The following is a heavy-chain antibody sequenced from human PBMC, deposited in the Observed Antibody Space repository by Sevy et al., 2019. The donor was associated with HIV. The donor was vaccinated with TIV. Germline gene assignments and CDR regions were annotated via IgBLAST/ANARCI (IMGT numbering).Heavy chain of an antibody. D-gene: IGHD5-12*01. CDR2: ISYDGKNE. Sequence: GGYLRLSCAGSGFTFYNYGIHWVRQAPGKGLEWVTMISYDGKNENYADSVKGRFTISRDNSKNTVYLQMNSLRDEDTAVYYCTRYRGYHTFDHWGQGTLVTVSS. V-gene: IGHV3-30*03. CDR3: TRYRGYHTFDH. J-gene: IGHJ4*02. CDR1: GFTFYNYG.